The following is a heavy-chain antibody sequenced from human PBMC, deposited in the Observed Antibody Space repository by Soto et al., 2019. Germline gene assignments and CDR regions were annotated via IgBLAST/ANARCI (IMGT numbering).Heavy chain of an antibody. CDR3: ARHFSVDYFDY. V-gene: IGHV4-39*01. J-gene: IGHJ4*02. CDR2: IYYSGTT. CDR1: GDSITSNSYF. Sequence: SSETLSLTCTVSGDSITSNSYFWAWIRQPPGKGLEWIGSIYYSGTTYHNPSLKSRVTISVDRSKNQFSLKLSSVTAADTAVYYCARHFSVDYFDYWGQGALVTVSS.